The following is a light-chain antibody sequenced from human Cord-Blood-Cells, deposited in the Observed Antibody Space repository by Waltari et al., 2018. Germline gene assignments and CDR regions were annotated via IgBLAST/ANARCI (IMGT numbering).Light chain of an antibody. CDR3: CSYAGSYTVV. CDR2: DVS. V-gene: IGLV2-11*01. CDR1: SRDVGGYNS. Sequence: SALTQPRPAPGPPGQSLTTSCTRTSRDVGGYNSAYWYQPHPGKAPKLMIYDVSKRPSGVPDRFSGSKSGNTASLTISGLQAEDEADYYCCSYAGSYTVVFGGGTKLTVL. J-gene: IGLJ3*02.